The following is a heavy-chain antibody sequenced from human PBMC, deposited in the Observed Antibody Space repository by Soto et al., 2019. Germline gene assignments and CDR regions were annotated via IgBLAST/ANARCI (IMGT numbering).Heavy chain of an antibody. Sequence: GGSLRLSCAASGFSFSNYAMTWVRQAPGKGLEWVSLIGGSGAGTYYADSVKGRFAMSRDTSENTLYLQMNSLGAEDTAAYYCAPHVSCSGGSCQYDAFAIRGQGTMVTVSS. D-gene: IGHD2-15*01. V-gene: IGHV3-23*01. CDR3: APHVSCSGGSCQYDAFAI. CDR1: GFSFSNYA. CDR2: IGGSGAGT. J-gene: IGHJ3*02.